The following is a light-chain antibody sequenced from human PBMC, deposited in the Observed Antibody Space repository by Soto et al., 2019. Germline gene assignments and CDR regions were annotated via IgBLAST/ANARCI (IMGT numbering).Light chain of an antibody. CDR1: SSDVGGYNL. J-gene: IGLJ2*01. CDR2: EDS. Sequence: QSALTQPASVSGSPGQSITISCTGTSSDVGGYNLVSWYQRHPDKAPKLLIYEDSRRPSGVSNRFSGSKSGNTASLTISGLQAEDEADYYCWSYAGSTTYVVFGGGTQLTVL. CDR3: WSYAGSTTYVV. V-gene: IGLV2-23*01.